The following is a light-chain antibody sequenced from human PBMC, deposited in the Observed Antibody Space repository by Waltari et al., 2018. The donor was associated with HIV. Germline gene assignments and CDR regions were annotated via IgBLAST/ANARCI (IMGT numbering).Light chain of an antibody. CDR1: QAISTY. CDR2: SAY. Sequence: DIQMTQSPSSLSASLGDSVVITCRASQAISTYLNWYQQKPGKAPVLLVYSAYTLQPGAPSRFRGAGSGRDFSLSITGLQTEDFATYFGQQSYGSPFNFGPGT. CDR3: QQSYGSPFN. V-gene: IGKV1-39*01. J-gene: IGKJ3*01.